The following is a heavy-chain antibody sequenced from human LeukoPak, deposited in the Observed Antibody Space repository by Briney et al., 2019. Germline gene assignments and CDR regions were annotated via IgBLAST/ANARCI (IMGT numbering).Heavy chain of an antibody. CDR2: IIPIFGTA. J-gene: IGHJ6*03. D-gene: IGHD6-19*01. V-gene: IGHV1-69*05. CDR3: ARARPSSSSGWYRYYYYYYMDV. CDR1: GGTFSSYA. Sequence: GASVKVSCKASGGTFSSYAISWVRQAPGQGLEWMGWIIPIFGTANYAQKFQGRGKITTDESTTTAYMELSSLRSEDTAVYYCARARPSSSSGWYRYYYYYYMDVWGKGTTVTVSS.